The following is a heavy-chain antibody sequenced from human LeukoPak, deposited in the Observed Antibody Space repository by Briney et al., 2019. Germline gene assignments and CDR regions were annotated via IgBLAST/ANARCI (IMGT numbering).Heavy chain of an antibody. V-gene: IGHV4-59*01. D-gene: IGHD2-2*01. CDR1: GGSISSYY. J-gene: IGHJ5*02. CDR3: ARVGGYCSSTSCYGGIDP. Sequence: SETLSLTCTVPGGSISSYYWSWIRQPPGKGLEWIGYIYYSGSTNYNPSLKSRVTISVDTSKNQFSLKLSSVTAADTAVYYCARVGGYCSSTSCYGGIDPWGQGTLVTVSS. CDR2: IYYSGST.